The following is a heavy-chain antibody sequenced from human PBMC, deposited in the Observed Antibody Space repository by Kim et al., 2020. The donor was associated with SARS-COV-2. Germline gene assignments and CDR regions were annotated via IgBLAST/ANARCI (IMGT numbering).Heavy chain of an antibody. D-gene: IGHD6-19*01. Sequence: YADRVTSRFTNSRDNAKTSLYLQMNSLGAEDTAVYYCARAYSSGWAYFDSWGQGTLVTVSS. CDR3: ARAYSSGWAYFDS. V-gene: IGHV3-11*06. J-gene: IGHJ4*02.